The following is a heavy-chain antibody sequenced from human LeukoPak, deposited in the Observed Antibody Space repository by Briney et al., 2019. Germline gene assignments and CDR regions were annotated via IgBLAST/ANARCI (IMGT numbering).Heavy chain of an antibody. CDR2: ISAYNGNT. J-gene: IGHJ4*02. D-gene: IGHD3-22*01. Sequence: ASVKVSCKASGYTFTSYGISWVRQAPGQGLEWMGWISAYNGNTNYAQKLQGRVTITTETSTSTAYMELRSLRSDDTAVYYCARDQAMTYYYDSSGYWGQGTLVTVSS. V-gene: IGHV1-18*01. CDR3: ARDQAMTYYYDSSGY. CDR1: GYTFTSYG.